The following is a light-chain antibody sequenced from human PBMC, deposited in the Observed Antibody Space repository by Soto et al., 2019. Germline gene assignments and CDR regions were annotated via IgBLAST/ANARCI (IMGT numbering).Light chain of an antibody. V-gene: IGKV3-15*01. Sequence: EIGFTQSPSTLSVSTGERATLSCGASQSVSSYLAWYQQKPGQAPRLLIYGASTRAPGIPARFSGSGSETEFTLTISSLQSEDFPVYYCQQYKNWPLFGQGTRLEIK. CDR2: GAS. CDR3: QQYKNWPL. J-gene: IGKJ5*01. CDR1: QSVSSY.